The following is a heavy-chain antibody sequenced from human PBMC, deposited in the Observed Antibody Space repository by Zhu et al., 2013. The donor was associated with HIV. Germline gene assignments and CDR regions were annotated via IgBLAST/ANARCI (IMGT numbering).Heavy chain of an antibody. CDR1: GGTFSSYA. V-gene: IGHV1-69*01. CDR3: ARGSRSTSLFIYGMDV. CDR2: IIPIFGTA. Sequence: QVQLVQSGAEVKKPGSSVKVSCKASGGTFSSYAISWVRQAPGQGLEWMGGIIPIFGTANYAQKFQGRVTITADESTSTAYMELSSLRSEDTAVYYCARGSRSTSLFIYGMDVWGQGTTVTVSS. J-gene: IGHJ6*02. D-gene: IGHD2-2*01.